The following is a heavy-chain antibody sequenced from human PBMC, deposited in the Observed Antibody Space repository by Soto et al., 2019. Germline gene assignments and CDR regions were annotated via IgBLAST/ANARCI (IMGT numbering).Heavy chain of an antibody. CDR3: AKDKSKGYYYDSSGYQDY. J-gene: IGHJ4*02. Sequence: GGSLRLSCAASGFTFDDYAMHWVRQAPGKGLEWVSGISWNSGSIGYADSVKGRFTISRDNAKNSLYLQMNSLRAEDTALYDCAKDKSKGYYYDSSGYQDYWGQGTLVTVSS. V-gene: IGHV3-9*01. CDR1: GFTFDDYA. D-gene: IGHD3-22*01. CDR2: ISWNSGSI.